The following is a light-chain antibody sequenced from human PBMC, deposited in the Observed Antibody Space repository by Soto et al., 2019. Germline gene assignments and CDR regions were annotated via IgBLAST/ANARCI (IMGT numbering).Light chain of an antibody. J-gene: IGKJ5*01. CDR1: QSVSSR. CDR2: GAS. Sequence: IVMTQSPGTLSLSPGERAALSCRANQSVSSRLAWYQQKPGQAPRLLISGASSRATGIPDRFSGSGFGTDFTLTISRLEPEDFALYYCQHYAGGSRITFGQGTRLEIK. CDR3: QHYAGGSRIT. V-gene: IGKV3-20*01.